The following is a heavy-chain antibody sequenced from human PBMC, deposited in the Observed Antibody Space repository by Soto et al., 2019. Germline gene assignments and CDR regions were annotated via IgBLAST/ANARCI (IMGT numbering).Heavy chain of an antibody. CDR2: TYYRSKWYS. V-gene: IGHV6-1*01. CDR3: ARGSYYSGWV. D-gene: IGHD6-19*01. CDR1: GDSVSSTSTA. J-gene: IGHJ4*02. Sequence: TLSLTCAISGDSVSSTSTAWSWIRQSPSRGLEWLGRTYYRSKWYSDYAVSVKSRITINPDTSKNQFSLQLNSVTPDDTAVYYCARGSYYSGWVWGQGTLVTVSS.